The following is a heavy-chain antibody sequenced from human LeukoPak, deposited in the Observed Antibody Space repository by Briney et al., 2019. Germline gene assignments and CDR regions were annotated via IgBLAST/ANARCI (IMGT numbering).Heavy chain of an antibody. CDR1: GGSFSGYY. Sequence: SETLSLTCAVYGGSFSGYYWSWIRQPPGKGLGWIGEINHSGSTNYNPSLKSRVTISVDTSKNQFSLKLSSVTAADTAVYYCARANSGSYPYGYWGQGTLVTVSS. CDR2: INHSGST. V-gene: IGHV4-34*01. D-gene: IGHD1-26*01. J-gene: IGHJ4*02. CDR3: ARANSGSYPYGY.